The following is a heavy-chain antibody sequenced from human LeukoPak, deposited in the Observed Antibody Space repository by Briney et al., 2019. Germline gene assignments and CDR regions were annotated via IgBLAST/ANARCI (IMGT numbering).Heavy chain of an antibody. CDR1: GFTFSNAW. J-gene: IGHJ3*02. V-gene: IGHV3-15*01. CDR3: TTDLDYGPDAFDI. CDR2: IKSKTDGGTT. D-gene: IGHD4-17*01. Sequence: GGSLRLSCAASGFTFSNAWMSWVRQAPGKGLEWVGRIKSKTDGGTTDYAAPVKGRFTISRDDSKNTLYLQMNSLKTEDTAVYYCTTDLDYGPDAFDIWGQGTMVTVSS.